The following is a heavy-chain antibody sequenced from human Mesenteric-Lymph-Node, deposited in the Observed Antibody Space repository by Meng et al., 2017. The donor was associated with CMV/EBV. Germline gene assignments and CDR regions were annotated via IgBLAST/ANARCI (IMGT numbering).Heavy chain of an antibody. V-gene: IGHV3-9*01. CDR3: AKDISSSVYYYYGMDV. CDR1: GFTFDDYA. D-gene: IGHD3-22*01. J-gene: IGHJ6*02. CDR2: ISWNSGSI. Sequence: SLKISCAASGFTFDDYAMHWVRQAPGKGLEWVSGISWNSGSIGYADSVKGRFTISRDNAKNSLYLQMNSLRAEDTALYYCAKDISSSVYYYYGMDVWGQGTTVTVSS.